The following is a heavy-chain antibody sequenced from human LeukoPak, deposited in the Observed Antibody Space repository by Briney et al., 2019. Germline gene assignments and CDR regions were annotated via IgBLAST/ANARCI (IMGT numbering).Heavy chain of an antibody. CDR1: GFTFSSYA. J-gene: IGHJ4*02. CDR2: ISGSGGST. D-gene: IGHD3-3*01. Sequence: GGSLRLSCAASGFTFSSYAMSWVRQAPGKGLEWVSAISGSGGSTYYADSVKGRFTISRDNSKNTPYLQMNSLRAEDTAVYYCAKDLTVFGVVPFDYWGQGTLVTVSS. V-gene: IGHV3-23*01. CDR3: AKDLTVFGVVPFDY.